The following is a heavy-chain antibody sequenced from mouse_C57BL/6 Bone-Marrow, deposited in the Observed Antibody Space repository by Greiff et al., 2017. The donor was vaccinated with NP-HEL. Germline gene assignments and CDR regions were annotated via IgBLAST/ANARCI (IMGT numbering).Heavy chain of an antibody. Sequence: EVQLQQSGPELVKPGASVKLSCKASGYTFTDYYMNWVKQSHGKSLEWIGDINPNNGGTSYNQKFKGKATLTVDKSSSTAYMELRSLTSEDSAVYYCARTYGGGYGGQGTTLTVSA. J-gene: IGHJ2*01. CDR3: ARTYGGGY. CDR2: INPNNGGT. CDR1: GYTFTDYY. D-gene: IGHD1-1*02. V-gene: IGHV1-26*01.